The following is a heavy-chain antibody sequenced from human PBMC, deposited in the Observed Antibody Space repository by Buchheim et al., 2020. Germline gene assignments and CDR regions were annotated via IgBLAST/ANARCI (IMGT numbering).Heavy chain of an antibody. D-gene: IGHD2-15*01. CDR2: ISGSGGST. V-gene: IGHV3-23*01. CDR1: GFTFSSYA. CDR3: AKDLRAFVVVTFETYFDY. J-gene: IGHJ4*02. Sequence: EVQLLESGGGLVQPGGSLRLSCAASGFTFSSYAMSWVRQAPGKGLEWVSAISGSGGSTYYADSVKGRFTISRDNSKNTLYLQMSSLRAEDTAVYYCAKDLRAFVVVTFETYFDYWGQGTL.